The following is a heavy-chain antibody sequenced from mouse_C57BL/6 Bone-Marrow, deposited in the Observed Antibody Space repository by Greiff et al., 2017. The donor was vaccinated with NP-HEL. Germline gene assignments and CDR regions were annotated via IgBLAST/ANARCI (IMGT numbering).Heavy chain of an antibody. D-gene: IGHD1-1*01. CDR2: IYPGNSDT. CDR3: LITTVVDYYAMDY. CDR1: GYTFTSYW. V-gene: IGHV1-5*01. Sequence: EVQLQQSGTVLARPGASVKMSCKTSGYTFTSYWMHWVKQRPGQGLEWIGAIYPGNSDTSYNQKFKGKAKLTAVPSASTAYMELSSLTSEDSAVYYCLITTVVDYYAMDYWGQGTSVTVSS. J-gene: IGHJ4*01.